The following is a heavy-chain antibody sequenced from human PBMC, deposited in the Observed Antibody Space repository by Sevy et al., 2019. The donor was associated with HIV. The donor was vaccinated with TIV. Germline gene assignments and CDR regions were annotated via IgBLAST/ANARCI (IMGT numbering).Heavy chain of an antibody. J-gene: IGHJ6*02. Sequence: QSQTLSLTCTVSGGSVSSGSYYWTWIRQPPGKGLECIGYMYYTGSTNYNPSLMSRVTISVDTSKNQFSLKLSSVTAADTALYYCAKMGGLTDYGMDVWGQGTTVTVSS. CDR3: AKMGGLTDYGMDV. D-gene: IGHD1-26*01. V-gene: IGHV4-61*01. CDR2: MYYTGST. CDR1: GGSVSSGSYY.